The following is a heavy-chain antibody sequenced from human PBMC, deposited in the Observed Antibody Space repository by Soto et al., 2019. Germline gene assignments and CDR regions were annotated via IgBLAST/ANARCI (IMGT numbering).Heavy chain of an antibody. J-gene: IGHJ6*02. Sequence: PGGSLRLSCAASGFTFSSYAMSWVRQAPGKGLEWASAISGSGGSTYYADSVKGRFTISRDNSKNTLYLQMNSLRAEDTAVYYCAKALGCISGVVIIEVDYYYYGMDVWGQGTTVTVSS. CDR1: GFTFSSYA. CDR2: ISGSGGST. CDR3: AKALGCISGVVIIEVDYYYYGMDV. V-gene: IGHV3-23*01. D-gene: IGHD3-3*01.